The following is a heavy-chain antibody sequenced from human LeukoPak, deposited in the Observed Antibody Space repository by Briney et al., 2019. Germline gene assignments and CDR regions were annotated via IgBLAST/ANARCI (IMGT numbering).Heavy chain of an antibody. CDR3: ARASSQYYYGSGKNNWFDR. J-gene: IGHJ5*02. CDR2: ISSSGSTI. CDR1: GFTFSDYY. D-gene: IGHD3-10*01. V-gene: IGHV3-11*01. Sequence: GGSLRLSCAASGFTFSDYYMSWIRQAPGKGLEGVSYISSSGSTIYYADSVKGRFTISRDNAKNSLYLQTNSLRAEETAVYYCARASSQYYYGSGKNNWFDRWGQGTLVTVSS.